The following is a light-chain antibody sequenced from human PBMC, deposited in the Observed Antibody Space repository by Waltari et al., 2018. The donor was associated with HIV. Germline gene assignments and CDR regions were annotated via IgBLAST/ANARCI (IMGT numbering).Light chain of an antibody. V-gene: IGLV2-8*01. Sequence: QSALTQPPSASGSPGQSVAISCTGTSSDVGGYNYVSWYQHHPGKAPKLMIYEVSKRPAGVPDRFSGSKSGITASLTVSGLQAEDEADYYCSSYAGSNHLVFGGGTKLTVL. J-gene: IGLJ2*01. CDR2: EVS. CDR3: SSYAGSNHLV. CDR1: SSDVGGYNY.